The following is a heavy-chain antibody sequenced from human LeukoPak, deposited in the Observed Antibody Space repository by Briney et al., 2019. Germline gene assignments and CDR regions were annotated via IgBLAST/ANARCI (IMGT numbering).Heavy chain of an antibody. J-gene: IGHJ4*02. CDR3: AYTYSSGYYYFDY. V-gene: IGHV3-23*01. CDR2: ISGRGGST. CDR1: GFTFSSYA. D-gene: IGHD6-19*01. Sequence: GGSLRLSCAASGFTFSSYAMSWVRQAPGKGLEWVSAISGRGGSTYYADSVKGRFTISRDNSKNTLYLQMNSLRAEDTAVYYCAYTYSSGYYYFDYWGQGTLVTVSP.